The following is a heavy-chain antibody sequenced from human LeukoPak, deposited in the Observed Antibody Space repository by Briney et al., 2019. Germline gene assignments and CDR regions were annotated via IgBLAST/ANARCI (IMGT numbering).Heavy chain of an antibody. J-gene: IGHJ4*02. CDR2: IYYSGST. CDR3: AKIGYDFWSGYYFDY. V-gene: IGHV4-59*11. Sequence: SETLSLTCTVSGGSISSHYWSWIRQPPGKGLEWIGYIYYSGSTNYNPPLKSRVTISVDTSKNQFSLKLSSVTAADTAVYYCAKIGYDFWSGYYFDYWGQGTLVTVSS. CDR1: GGSISSHY. D-gene: IGHD3-3*01.